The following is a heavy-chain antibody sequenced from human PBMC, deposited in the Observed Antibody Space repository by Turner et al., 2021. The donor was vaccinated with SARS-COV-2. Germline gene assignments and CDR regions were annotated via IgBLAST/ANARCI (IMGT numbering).Heavy chain of an antibody. D-gene: IGHD1-26*01. CDR3: AKSYSGSYWDRNDY. J-gene: IGHJ4*02. CDR2: ISYDGSNK. V-gene: IGHV3-30*18. Sequence: QVQLVESGGGVVQPGRSLRLSCAASGFTFSIYGMHWVRQAPGKGLEWVAVISYDGSNKYYADSVKGRFTISRDNSKNTLYLQMNSLRAEDTAVYYCAKSYSGSYWDRNDYWGQGPLVTVSS. CDR1: GFTFSIYG.